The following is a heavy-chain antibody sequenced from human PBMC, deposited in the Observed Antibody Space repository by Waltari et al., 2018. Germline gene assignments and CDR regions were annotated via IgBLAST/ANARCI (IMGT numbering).Heavy chain of an antibody. CDR1: GFTFSRYG. CDR2: IWFDGSNK. V-gene: IGHV3-33*01. J-gene: IGHJ4*02. D-gene: IGHD6-6*01. CDR3: ARETGSSSEAY. Sequence: QVQLVESGGGVVQPGGSLRLSCAASGFTFSRYGMHWVRQAPGKGLEWVAVIWFDGSNKFCADSVRGRFTISRDNSKNTLYLLMNSLRADDTAVYYCARETGSSSEAYWGQGTLVTVSS.